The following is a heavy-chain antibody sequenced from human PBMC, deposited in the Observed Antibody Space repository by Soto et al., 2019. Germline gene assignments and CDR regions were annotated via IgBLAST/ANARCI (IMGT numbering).Heavy chain of an antibody. Sequence: SETLSLTCIASGVSISSYTWSWIRQPAGKGLEWIGRIYSRGSTNYNPSLESRVTMSVDTYKNQFSLKLSSVTAADTAVYYCARTGNLWRGYSDQLDYWGQGTLVTVSS. CDR2: IYSRGST. J-gene: IGHJ4*02. CDR3: ARTGNLWRGYSDQLDY. D-gene: IGHD3-3*01. CDR1: GVSISSYT. V-gene: IGHV4-4*07.